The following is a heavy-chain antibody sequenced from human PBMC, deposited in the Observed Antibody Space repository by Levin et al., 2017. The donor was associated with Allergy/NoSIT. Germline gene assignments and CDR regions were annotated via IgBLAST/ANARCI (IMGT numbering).Heavy chain of an antibody. CDR2: ISSSGSTI. V-gene: IGHV3-11*01. CDR3: ARDFVEGYGSGSYFPYGMDV. J-gene: IGHJ6*02. D-gene: IGHD3-10*01. CDR1: GFTFSDYY. Sequence: GGSLRLSCAASGFTFSDYYMSWIRQAPGKGLEWVSYISSSGSTIYYADSVKGRFTISRDNAKNSLYLQMNSLRAEDTAVYYCARDFVEGYGSGSYFPYGMDVWGQGTTVTVSS.